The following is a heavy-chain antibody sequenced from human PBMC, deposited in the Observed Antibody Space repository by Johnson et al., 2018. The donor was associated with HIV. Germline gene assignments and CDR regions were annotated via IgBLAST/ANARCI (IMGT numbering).Heavy chain of an antibody. CDR2: IKQDGSEK. Sequence: VQLVESGGGLVQPGGSLRLSCAASGFTFSSYWMSWVRQAPGKVLEWVANIKQDGSEKYYVDSVKGRFTISRDNAKNSLYLQMNSLRAEDTAVYYCARDRGDYYDSSGSDAFDIWGQGTMVTVSS. V-gene: IGHV3-7*01. J-gene: IGHJ3*02. CDR3: ARDRGDYYDSSGSDAFDI. CDR1: GFTFSSYW. D-gene: IGHD3-22*01.